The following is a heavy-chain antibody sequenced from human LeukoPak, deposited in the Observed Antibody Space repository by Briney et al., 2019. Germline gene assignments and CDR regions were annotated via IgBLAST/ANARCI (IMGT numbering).Heavy chain of an antibody. CDR2: ITGSGETT. V-gene: IGHV3-23*01. Sequence: GGSLRLSCAASGFIFRNYAMSWVRQAPGKGLEWVSAITGSGETTYYADTVKGRFTLSRDNSKNTLYVEMNTLRAEDTAVYYCAKWGDYDILTGYYVSDFWGQGTLVTVSS. D-gene: IGHD3-9*01. CDR1: GFIFRNYA. J-gene: IGHJ4*02. CDR3: AKWGDYDILTGYYVSDF.